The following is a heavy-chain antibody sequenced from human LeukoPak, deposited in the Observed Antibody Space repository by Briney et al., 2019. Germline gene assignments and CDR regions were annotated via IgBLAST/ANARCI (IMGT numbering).Heavy chain of an antibody. D-gene: IGHD3-22*01. J-gene: IGHJ3*02. V-gene: IGHV3-48*03. CDR3: ARGYYYDSSGYASGAFDI. CDR1: GFTFSSYE. CDR2: ISSSGSTI. Sequence: GGSLRLSCAASGFTFSSYEMNWVRQAPGEGLEGVSYISSSGSTIYYADSVKGRFTISRDNAKNSLYLQMNSLRAEDTAVYYCARGYYYDSSGYASGAFDIWGQGTMVTVSS.